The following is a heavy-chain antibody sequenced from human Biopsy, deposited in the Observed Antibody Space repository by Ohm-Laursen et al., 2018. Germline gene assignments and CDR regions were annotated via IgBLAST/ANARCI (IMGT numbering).Heavy chain of an antibody. V-gene: IGHV4-59*08. D-gene: IGHD3/OR15-3a*01. CDR2: IYYSGST. CDR1: GVYISDYY. CDR3: ASRGLVMASDYYFDD. Sequence: PSETLSLTCSVSGVYISDYYWSWIRQPPGRGLEWVGSIYYSGSTNYNPSLKSRVTISADTSKSQLSLHLTSATAADTAVYYCASRGLVMASDYYFDDWGQGTLVTVSS. J-gene: IGHJ4*02.